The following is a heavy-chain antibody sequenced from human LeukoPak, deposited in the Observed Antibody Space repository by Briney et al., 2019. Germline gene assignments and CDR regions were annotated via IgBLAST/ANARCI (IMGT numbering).Heavy chain of an antibody. V-gene: IGHV1-24*01. CDR3: ATSSSGYFKSSYYYYMDV. D-gene: IGHD3-3*01. Sequence: ASVKVSCKVSGYTLTELSMHWVRQAPGKGLEWMGGFDPEDGETIYAQKFQGRVTMTEDTSTDTAYMELSSLRSEDTAVYYCATSSSGYFKSSYYYYMDVWGKGTTVTVSS. CDR2: FDPEDGET. CDR1: GYTLTELS. J-gene: IGHJ6*03.